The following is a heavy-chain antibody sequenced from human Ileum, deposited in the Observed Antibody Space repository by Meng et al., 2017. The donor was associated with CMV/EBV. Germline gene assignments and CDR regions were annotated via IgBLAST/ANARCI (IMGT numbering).Heavy chain of an antibody. CDR1: GGSIYTSSYY. CDR3: ARGTCPGTSCKDFGSSAFDI. J-gene: IGHJ3*02. V-gene: IGHV4-39*07. CDR2: IFYDGST. D-gene: IGHD2-2*01. Sequence: GSLRLSCSVSGGSIYTSSYYWGWIRQPPGKGLDWIGIIFYDGSTCYNTSLKSRLTMSVDTSQNQFSLRLSSVTAADTAVYYCARGTCPGTSCKDFGSSAFDIWGPGTRVTGSS.